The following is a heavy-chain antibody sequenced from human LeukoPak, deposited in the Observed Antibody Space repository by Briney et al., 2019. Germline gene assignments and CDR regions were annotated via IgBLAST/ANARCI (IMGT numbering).Heavy chain of an antibody. D-gene: IGHD6-19*01. V-gene: IGHV1-3*01. CDR3: ARVPGYISGEEYFQH. CDR1: GYTFTHYA. CDR2: INAGNGNT. Sequence: GASVKVSCKASGYTFTHYAMHWVRQAPGQRLEWMGRINAGNGNTKYSQKFQGRVTITRDTSASTAYMELSSLRSEDTAVYYCARVPGYISGEEYFQHWGQGTLVTVSS. J-gene: IGHJ1*01.